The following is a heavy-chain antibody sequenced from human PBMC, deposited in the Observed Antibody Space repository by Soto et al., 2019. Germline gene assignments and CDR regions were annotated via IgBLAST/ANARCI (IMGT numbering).Heavy chain of an antibody. CDR1: GGSISSYY. CDR2: IYYRGST. J-gene: IGHJ4*02. CDR3: ARQRCSSTSCYLLDY. V-gene: IGHV4-59*08. D-gene: IGHD2-2*01. Sequence: SETLSLTCTVSGGSISSYYWSWIRQPPGKGLEWIGYIYYRGSTNYNPSLKSRVTISVDTSKNQFSLKLSSVTAADTAVYYCARQRCSSTSCYLLDYWGQGTLVTVSS.